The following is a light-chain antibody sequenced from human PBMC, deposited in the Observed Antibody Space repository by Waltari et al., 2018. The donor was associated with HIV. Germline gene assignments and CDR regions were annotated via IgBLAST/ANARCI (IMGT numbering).Light chain of an antibody. V-gene: IGKV3-20*01. Sequence: EIVLTQSPGTLSLSPGESATLSCRASQSISRTFLSGYQQKPGQAPRLLIYSTSARATGLPDKFSGSGSGTDFTLAISRLEPEDFAVYYCQQYGSSPPYNFGPGTKLEI. CDR3: QQYGSSPPYN. CDR1: QSISRTF. J-gene: IGKJ2*01. CDR2: STS.